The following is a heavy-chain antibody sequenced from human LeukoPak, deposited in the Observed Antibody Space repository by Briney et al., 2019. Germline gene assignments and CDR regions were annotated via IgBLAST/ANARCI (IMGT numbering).Heavy chain of an antibody. Sequence: GGSLRLSCAASGFTFSNFGMHWVRQAPGQGLEWVAVISYDGSNKYYADSVKGRFTISRDNSKNTLYLQMNSLRAEDTAVYYCAKDSLRWSYFYYGMDVWGQGTTVTVSS. CDR2: ISYDGSNK. CDR1: GFTFSNFG. J-gene: IGHJ6*02. CDR3: AKDSLRWSYFYYGMDV. D-gene: IGHD4-23*01. V-gene: IGHV3-30*18.